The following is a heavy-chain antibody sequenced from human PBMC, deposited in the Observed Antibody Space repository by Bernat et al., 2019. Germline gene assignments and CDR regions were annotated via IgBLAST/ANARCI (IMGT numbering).Heavy chain of an antibody. CDR3: ARDVEVGGSFESGPTPANFDY. CDR2: ISAYNGNK. V-gene: IGHV1-18*01. D-gene: IGHD1-26*01. CDR1: GYTFTSYG. Sequence: QVQLVQSGAEVKKPGASVKVSCKASGYTFTSYGISWVRQAPGQGLEGMGWISAYNGNKNNEQKLQGRVTMKTDTSTSTAYMVLRCLRSNDTAVYYCARDVEVGGSFESGPTPANFDYWGQGTLVTVSS. J-gene: IGHJ4*02.